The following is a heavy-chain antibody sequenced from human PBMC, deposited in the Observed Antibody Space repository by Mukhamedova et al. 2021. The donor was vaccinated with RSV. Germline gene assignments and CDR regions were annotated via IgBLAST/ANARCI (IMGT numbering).Heavy chain of an antibody. V-gene: IGHV3-21*01. J-gene: IGHJ4*02. D-gene: IGHD5-18*01. CDR3: ARDGVDSYGY. Sequence: SSSSYIYYADSVKGRFTISRDNAKNSLYLQMNNLRAEDTAVYYCARDGVDSYGYWGQGTLVTVSS. CDR2: SSSSYI.